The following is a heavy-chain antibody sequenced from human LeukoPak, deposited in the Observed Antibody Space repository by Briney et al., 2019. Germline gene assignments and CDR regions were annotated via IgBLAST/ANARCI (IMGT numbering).Heavy chain of an antibody. CDR1: GGSISSYY. CDR2: IYYSGST. Sequence: MSSETLSLTCTVSGGSISSYYWSWIRQPPGKGLEWIGYIYYSGSTNYNPSLKSRVTISVDTSKNQFSLKLSSVTAADTAVYYCASHYTEVGWFDPWGQGTLVTVSS. CDR3: ASHYTEVGWFDP. V-gene: IGHV4-59*01. J-gene: IGHJ5*02. D-gene: IGHD3-3*01.